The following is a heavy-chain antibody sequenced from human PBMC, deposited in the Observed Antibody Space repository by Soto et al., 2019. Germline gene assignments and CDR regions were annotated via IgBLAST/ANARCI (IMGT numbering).Heavy chain of an antibody. CDR1: GGSFSGYY. CDR3: ARAIVVVVAATKGNWFDP. Sequence: PSETLSLTCAVYGGSFSGYYWSWIRQPPGKGLEWIGEINHSGSTNYNPSLKSRVTISVDTSKNQFSLMLSSVTAADTAVYYCARAIVVVVAATKGNWFDPWGQGTLVTVSS. J-gene: IGHJ5*02. CDR2: INHSGST. V-gene: IGHV4-34*01. D-gene: IGHD2-15*01.